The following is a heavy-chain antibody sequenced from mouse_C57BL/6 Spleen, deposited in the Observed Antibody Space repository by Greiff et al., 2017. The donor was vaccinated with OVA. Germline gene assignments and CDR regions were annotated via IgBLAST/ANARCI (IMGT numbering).Heavy chain of an antibody. CDR3: AVIYYDYDDAMDY. CDR1: GYTFTSYW. CDR2: IDPSDSYT. J-gene: IGHJ4*01. V-gene: IGHV1-69*01. Sequence: VKLQQPGAELVMPGASVKLSCKASGYTFTSYWMHWVKQRPGQGLEWIGEIDPSDSYTNYNQKFKGKSTLTVDKSSSTAYMQLSSLTSEDSAVYYCAVIYYDYDDAMDYWGQGTSVTVSS. D-gene: IGHD2-4*01.